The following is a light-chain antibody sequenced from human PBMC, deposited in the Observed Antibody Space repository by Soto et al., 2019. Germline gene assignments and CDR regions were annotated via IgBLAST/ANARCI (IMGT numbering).Light chain of an antibody. V-gene: IGLV2-14*03. CDR3: RSYTFTSTLYV. J-gene: IGLJ1*01. CDR1: SSDIGGYNY. CDR2: DVS. Sequence: QSAPTQPASVSGSPGQSITISCTGTSSDIGGYNYVSWYQQLPGKVPKLIIYDVSNRPSGVSDRFSGSKSGNAASLTISGLQAEDEADYYCRSYTFTSTLYVFGTGTKLTVL.